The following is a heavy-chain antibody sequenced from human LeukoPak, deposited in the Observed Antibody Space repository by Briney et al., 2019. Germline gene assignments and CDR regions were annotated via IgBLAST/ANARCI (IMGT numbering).Heavy chain of an antibody. D-gene: IGHD4-17*01. CDR2: IKQDGSQK. CDR3: ARGDFSDYGDYVDAFDV. V-gene: IGHV3-7*01. Sequence: GGSLRLSCAASGLTFNNYCMSWVRQAPGKGLQGVANIKQDGSQKFYVDSVKGRFTISRDNTKNSLYLQMNSLRAEDTAMYYCARGDFSDYGDYVDAFDVWGQGTMVTVSS. CDR1: GLTFNNYC. J-gene: IGHJ3*01.